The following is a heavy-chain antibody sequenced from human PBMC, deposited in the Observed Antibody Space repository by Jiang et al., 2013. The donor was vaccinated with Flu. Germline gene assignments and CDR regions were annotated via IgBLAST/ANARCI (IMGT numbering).Heavy chain of an antibody. V-gene: IGHV3-9*01. J-gene: IGHJ3*02. D-gene: IGHD2/OR15-2a*01. Sequence: VQLVESGGGLVQPGKSLRLSCAASGFTFENYAMHWVRQPPGRGLEWVSGIGWNGGSITYADFVKGRFTISRDNAKNSLYLQMNSLGVEDTALYYCTKNSEGASFYDALDIWGRGTMVTVS. CDR3: TKNSEGASFYDALDI. CDR2: IGWNGGSI. CDR1: GFTFENYA.